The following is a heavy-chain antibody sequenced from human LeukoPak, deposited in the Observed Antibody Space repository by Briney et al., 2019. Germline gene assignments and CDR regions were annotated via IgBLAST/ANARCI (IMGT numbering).Heavy chain of an antibody. D-gene: IGHD6-13*01. Sequence: SETLSLTCTVSGGSISSYYWSWIQQPPGKGPEWIGYIYYSGSTNYNPSLKSRVTISVDTSKNQFSLKLSSVTAADTAVYYCARHGRSIAAAGTRWFDPWGQGTLVTVSS. V-gene: IGHV4-59*08. CDR3: ARHGRSIAAAGTRWFDP. CDR2: IYYSGST. CDR1: GGSISSYY. J-gene: IGHJ5*02.